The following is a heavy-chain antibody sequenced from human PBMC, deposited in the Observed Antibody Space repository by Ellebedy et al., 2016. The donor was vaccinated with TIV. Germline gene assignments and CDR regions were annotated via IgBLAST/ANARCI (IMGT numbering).Heavy chain of an antibody. CDR2: INPSGGST. V-gene: IGHV1-46*01. CDR1: GYTFTKYF. D-gene: IGHD3-22*01. J-gene: IGHJ4*02. CDR3: ARDDLYDSSGYSLDY. Sequence: ASVKVSXKASGYTFTKYFIHWVRKAPGQGLEWMGIINPSGGSTTYAQRFQGRVTMSRDTSTSTVYMDLSSLRSEDTAVYYCARDDLYDSSGYSLDYWGQGTLVTVSS.